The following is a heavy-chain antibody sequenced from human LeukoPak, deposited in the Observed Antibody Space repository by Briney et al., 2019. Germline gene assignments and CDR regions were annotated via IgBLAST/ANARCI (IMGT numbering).Heavy chain of an antibody. V-gene: IGHV3-30*04. D-gene: IGHD3-10*01. Sequence: GGSLRLSCAASGFTFSSYVMHWVRQAPGKGLEWVAIISYDGSNEYYADSVKGRFTISRDNAKNTLYLQMNSLRAEDTAVYYCAKDLHYGSADYWGQGTLVTVSS. CDR1: GFTFSSYV. CDR3: AKDLHYGSADY. J-gene: IGHJ4*02. CDR2: ISYDGSNE.